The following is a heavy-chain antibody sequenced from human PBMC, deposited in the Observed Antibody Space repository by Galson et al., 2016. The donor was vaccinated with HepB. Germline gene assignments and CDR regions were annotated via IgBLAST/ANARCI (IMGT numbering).Heavy chain of an antibody. D-gene: IGHD1/OR15-1a*01. CDR3: ARDRAHGEEQHGLFLDY. CDR1: GDSISNGDW. V-gene: IGHV4-55*08. CDR2: IHPSGNT. Sequence: ETLSLTCAVSGDSISNGDWWNWVRQPPGEGLEWIGQIHPSGNTIYNPSLTSRINMSVDTSRNQFSLNLNFVTAADTAFYYGARDRAHGEEQHGLFLDYWGRGLLLTVSS. J-gene: IGHJ4*02.